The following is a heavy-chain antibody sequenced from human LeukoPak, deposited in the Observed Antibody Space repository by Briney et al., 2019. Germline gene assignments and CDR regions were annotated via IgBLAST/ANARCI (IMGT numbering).Heavy chain of an antibody. J-gene: IGHJ6*03. D-gene: IGHD5-18*01. V-gene: IGHV4-61*02. CDR1: GGSIRSGSYY. Sequence: SETLSLTCTVSGGSIRSGSYYWSWIRRPAGKGLEWIGRIYTSGSTNYNPSLKSRVTISVDTSKNQFSLKLSSVTAADTAVYYCARGGYSYGGYYMDVWGKGTTVTVSS. CDR2: IYTSGST. CDR3: ARGGYSYGGYYMDV.